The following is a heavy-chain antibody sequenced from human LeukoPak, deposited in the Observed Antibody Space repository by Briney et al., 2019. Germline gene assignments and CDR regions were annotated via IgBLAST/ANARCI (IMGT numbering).Heavy chain of an antibody. CDR2: IKKDGSEK. CDR1: GFTYSSHW. CDR3: ARVRVGATVDY. V-gene: IGHV3-7*01. Sequence: GGSLRLSCAASGFTYSSHWMSWVRHPPGKGLVWVANIKKDGSEKYYVDSVKGRFTISRDNAKNSLYLQMNSLRDEDTAVYYCARVRVGATVDYWGQGTLVTVSS. D-gene: IGHD1-26*01. J-gene: IGHJ4*02.